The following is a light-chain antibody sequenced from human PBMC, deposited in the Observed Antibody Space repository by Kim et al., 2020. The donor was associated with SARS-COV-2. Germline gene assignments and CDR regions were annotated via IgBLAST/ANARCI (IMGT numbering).Light chain of an antibody. V-gene: IGLV3-9*01. J-gene: IGLJ2*01. CDR1: NIENKN. CDR3: QVWDSRTVV. CDR2: KDK. Sequence: SYELTQPLSVSVALGQTATLPCGGNNIENKNVHWYHQRPGQAPVLVMYKDKKRPSGIPERLSGSNSGDTATLTISRVEAGDEGDYYCQVWDSRTVVFGGGTKVTVL.